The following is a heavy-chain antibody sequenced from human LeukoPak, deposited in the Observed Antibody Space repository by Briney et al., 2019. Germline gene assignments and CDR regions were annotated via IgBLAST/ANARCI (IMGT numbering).Heavy chain of an antibody. D-gene: IGHD3-16*02. CDR1: GFTVSSNY. J-gene: IGHJ2*01. V-gene: IGHV3-53*01. CDR2: SYSGGSS. CDR3: AREEHYRRYFAL. Sequence: GGSLRLSCAASGFTVSSNYMSWVRQAPGKGLEWVSVSYSGGSSYYADSVKGRFTISRDNSKNALYLQMNTLRAEDTAVYFCAREEHYRRYFALWGRGTLVTVSS.